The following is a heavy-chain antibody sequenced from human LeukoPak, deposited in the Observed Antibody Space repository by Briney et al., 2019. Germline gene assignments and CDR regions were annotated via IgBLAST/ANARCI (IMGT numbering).Heavy chain of an antibody. D-gene: IGHD6-13*01. J-gene: IGHJ6*02. Sequence: SETLSLTCAVSGGSISSGGYYWSWIRQPPGKGLEWIGEINHSGSTNYNPSLKSRVTISVDTSKNQFSLKLSSVTAADTAVYYCARRPYSSSWVYYYGMDVWGQGTTVTVSS. V-gene: IGHV4-34*01. CDR3: ARRPYSSSWVYYYGMDV. CDR1: GGSISSGGYY. CDR2: INHSGST.